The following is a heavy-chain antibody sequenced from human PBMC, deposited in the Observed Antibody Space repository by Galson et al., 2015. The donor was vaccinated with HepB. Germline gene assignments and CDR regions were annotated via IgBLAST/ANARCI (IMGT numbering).Heavy chain of an antibody. CDR3: ARVPGTGYDTTTRSLKY. Sequence: QSGAEVKKPGESLKISCKGSGYSFTSYWIAWVRQMPGKGLEWMGSIYPGDSDTTYSPSFQGQVTISADKSITTAYLQWSSLKASDTAMYFCARVPGTGYDTTTRSLKYWGQGAQVTVSS. CDR1: GYSFTSYW. J-gene: IGHJ4*02. D-gene: IGHD5-12*01. V-gene: IGHV5-51*03. CDR2: IYPGDSDT.